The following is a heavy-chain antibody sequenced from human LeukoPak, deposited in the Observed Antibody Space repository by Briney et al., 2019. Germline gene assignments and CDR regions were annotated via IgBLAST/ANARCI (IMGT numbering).Heavy chain of an antibody. V-gene: IGHV4-34*01. CDR2: INHSGST. Sequence: PSETLSLTCAVYGGSFSGYYWSWIRQPPGKGLEWIGEINHSGSTNYNPSLKSRVTISVDTSKNQFSLKLSSVTAADTAVYYRARGPDRAYYYDSSGPFDYWGQGTLVTVSS. D-gene: IGHD3-22*01. CDR3: ARGPDRAYYYDSSGPFDY. CDR1: GGSFSGYY. J-gene: IGHJ4*02.